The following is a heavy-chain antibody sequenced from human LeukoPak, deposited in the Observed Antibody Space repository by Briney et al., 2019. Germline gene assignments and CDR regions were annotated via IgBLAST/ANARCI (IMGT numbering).Heavy chain of an antibody. J-gene: IGHJ4*02. CDR1: GFTFSTYT. Sequence: PGGSLRLSCAASGFTFSTYTMSWVRQAPGKGLEWVSAISGSGGSTHHADTVKGRFTISRDNSENTLYVQMNSLRAEDTAVYYCAKDNSYGNFDYWGQGTLVTVSS. V-gene: IGHV3-23*01. D-gene: IGHD5-18*01. CDR2: ISGSGGST. CDR3: AKDNSYGNFDY.